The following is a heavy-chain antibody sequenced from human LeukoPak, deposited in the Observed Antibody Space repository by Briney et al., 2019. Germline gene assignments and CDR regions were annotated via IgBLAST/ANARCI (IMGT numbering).Heavy chain of an antibody. Sequence: SETLSLTCTVSGGSISSYYWSWTRQPPGRGLEWIGYIYYSGSTNYNPSLKSRVTISVDTSKNQFSLKLSSVTAADTAVHYCARGRRNPTYYYYYGMDVWGQGTTVTVSS. D-gene: IGHD1-14*01. J-gene: IGHJ6*02. V-gene: IGHV4-59*01. CDR1: GGSISSYY. CDR3: ARGRRNPTYYYYYGMDV. CDR2: IYYSGST.